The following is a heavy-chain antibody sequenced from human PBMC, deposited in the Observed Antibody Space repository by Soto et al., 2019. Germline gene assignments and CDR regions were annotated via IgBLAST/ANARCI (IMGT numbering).Heavy chain of an antibody. D-gene: IGHD2-15*01. CDR3: AKDYGGCSGGSCYSPFDY. V-gene: IGHV3-23*01. CDR2: ISGSGGST. CDR1: GFTFSSYA. Sequence: EVQLLESGGGLVQPGGSLRLSCAASGFTFSSYAMTWVRQAPGKGLEWVSAISGSGGSTYYADSVKGRFTISRDNSKNTLYLQMNSLRAEDTAVYYCAKDYGGCSGGSCYSPFDYWGQGTLVTVSS. J-gene: IGHJ4*02.